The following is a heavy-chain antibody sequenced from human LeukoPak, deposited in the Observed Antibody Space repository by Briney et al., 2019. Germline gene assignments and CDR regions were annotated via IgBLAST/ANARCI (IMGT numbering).Heavy chain of an antibody. CDR1: GFTFSIYS. D-gene: IGHD2-15*01. Sequence: SGGSLRLSCAASGFTFSIYSMNWVRQAPGKGLEWISFIRHDSSDLHYADSVKGRFTISRDNAKNSLYLQMNSLRAEDTAVYYCAGGVASFDYWGQGTLVTVSS. J-gene: IGHJ4*02. CDR3: AGGVASFDY. V-gene: IGHV3-21*05. CDR2: IRHDSSDL.